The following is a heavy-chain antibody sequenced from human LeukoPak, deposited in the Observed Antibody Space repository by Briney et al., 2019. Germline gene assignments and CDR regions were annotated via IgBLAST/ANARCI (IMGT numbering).Heavy chain of an antibody. J-gene: IGHJ3*02. Sequence: GGSLRLSCAASGFTFSSYGMHWVRQAPGKGLEWVAFIRYDGSNKYYADSVKGRFTISRDNSKNTLYLQMNSLRAEDTAVYYCAKRLASLPRAKSLDAFDIWGQGTMVTVSS. CDR3: AKRLASLPRAKSLDAFDI. D-gene: IGHD5-12*01. V-gene: IGHV3-30*02. CDR2: IRYDGSNK. CDR1: GFTFSSYG.